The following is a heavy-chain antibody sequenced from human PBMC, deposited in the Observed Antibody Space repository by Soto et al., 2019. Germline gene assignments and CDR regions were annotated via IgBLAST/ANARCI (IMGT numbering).Heavy chain of an antibody. CDR1: GGTFSSCA. V-gene: IGHV1-69*01. CDR3: AXSDERAEDWNYGRPERHGMVV. D-gene: IGHD1-7*01. Sequence: AVKVSCKASGGTFSSCAISWVRQAPGQGLEWMGGIIPIFGTANYAQKFQGRVTITADESTSTAYMELSRLRSDDTAVYYCAXSDERAEDWNYGRPERHGMVVWGQGTTVTVSS. CDR2: IIPIFGTA. J-gene: IGHJ6*02.